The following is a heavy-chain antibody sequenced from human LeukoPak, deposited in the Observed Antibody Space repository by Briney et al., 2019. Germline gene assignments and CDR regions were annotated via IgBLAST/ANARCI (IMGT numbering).Heavy chain of an antibody. Sequence: GESLKISCKDSGYSFASYWIGWVRQMPGKGLDWMGIIFLGDSDTRYSPSFQGQVTISADKSISTAYLQWSSLKASDTAMYYCGGGTAADLDAFDIWGQGTMVTVSS. CDR3: GGGTAADLDAFDI. CDR1: GYSFASYW. CDR2: IFLGDSDT. J-gene: IGHJ3*02. V-gene: IGHV5-51*01. D-gene: IGHD6-13*01.